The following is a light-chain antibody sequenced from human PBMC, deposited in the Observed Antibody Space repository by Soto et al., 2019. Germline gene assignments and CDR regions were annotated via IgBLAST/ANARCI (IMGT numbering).Light chain of an antibody. Sequence: DVQMTQSPSTLSASVVDTFTGTFRASQSVSGWLAWYQQKPGKAPKLLIYKASSLQSGVPSRFSGSGSGTDFTLTISSLQPEDFATYYCQQANSFPLTFGGGTKVDIK. V-gene: IGKV1-5*03. CDR1: QSVSGW. CDR3: QQANSFPLT. J-gene: IGKJ4*01. CDR2: KAS.